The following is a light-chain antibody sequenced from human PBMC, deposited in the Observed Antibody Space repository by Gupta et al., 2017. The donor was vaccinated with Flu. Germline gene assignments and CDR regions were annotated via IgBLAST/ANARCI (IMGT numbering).Light chain of an antibody. CDR2: GNN. J-gene: IGLJ3*02. CDR1: TSNIGAGYD. CDR3: QSYDNSLSGSKV. V-gene: IGLV1-40*01. Sequence: QFVLTQPPSVSGAPGQRVTISCTGSTSNIGAGYDVHWYQQVPGRAPKRLIFGNNNRPSGGADRCSGSKSGTSASLAIAGLQAEDEADYYCQSYDNSLSGSKVFGGGTKLTVL.